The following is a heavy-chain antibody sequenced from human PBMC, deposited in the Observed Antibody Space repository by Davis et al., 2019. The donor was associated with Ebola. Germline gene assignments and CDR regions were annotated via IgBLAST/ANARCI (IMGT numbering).Heavy chain of an antibody. Sequence: GESLKISCAASGFTVSSNYMSWVRQAPGKGLEWVSVIYSGGSTYYADSVKGRFTISRDNAKNSLYLQMNSLRAEDTAVYYCARDPPTSGFLEWFFFDYWGQGTLVTVSS. CDR1: GFTVSSNY. V-gene: IGHV3-66*01. CDR2: IYSGGST. D-gene: IGHD3-3*01. CDR3: ARDPPTSGFLEWFFFDY. J-gene: IGHJ4*02.